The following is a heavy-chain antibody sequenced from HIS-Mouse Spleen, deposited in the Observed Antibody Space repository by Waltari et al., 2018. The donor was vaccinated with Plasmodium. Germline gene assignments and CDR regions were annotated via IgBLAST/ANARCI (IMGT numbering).Heavy chain of an antibody. J-gene: IGHJ5*02. CDR2: INPNRGGT. Sequence: QVQLVQSGAEVKKPGASVKVSCKASGYTFTGYYMHWVRQAPGQGREWMGWINPNRGGTNYAQKFQGRVTMTRDTSISTAYMELSRLRSDDTAVYYCAVEGNYNWFDPWGQGTLVTVSS. CDR1: GYTFTGYY. D-gene: IGHD4-4*01. V-gene: IGHV1-2*02. CDR3: AVEGNYNWFDP.